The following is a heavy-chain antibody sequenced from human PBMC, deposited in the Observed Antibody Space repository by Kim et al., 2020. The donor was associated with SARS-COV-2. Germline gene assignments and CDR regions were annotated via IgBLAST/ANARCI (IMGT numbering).Heavy chain of an antibody. CDR2: INPSGGST. CDR3: ARDIGITMNRNYYYYYGMDV. CDR1: GYTFTSYY. D-gene: IGHD3-22*01. J-gene: IGHJ6*02. Sequence: ASVKVSCKASGYTFTSYYMHWVRQAPGQGLEWMGIINPSGGSTSYAQKFQGRVTMTRDTSTSTVYMDLSSLRSEDTAVYYCARDIGITMNRNYYYYYGMDVWGQGTTVTVSS. V-gene: IGHV1-46*01.